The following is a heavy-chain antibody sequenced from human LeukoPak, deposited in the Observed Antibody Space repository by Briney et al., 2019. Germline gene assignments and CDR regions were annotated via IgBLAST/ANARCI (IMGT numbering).Heavy chain of an antibody. Sequence: PSETLSLTCAVCGGSFSGYYWSWIRQPPGKGLEWIGEINHSGSTNYNPSLKSRVTIPVDTSKNQFSLKLSSVTAADTAVYYCARAYYDFWSGYRRYFDYWGQGTLVTVSS. CDR1: GGSFSGYY. D-gene: IGHD3-3*01. CDR3: ARAYYDFWSGYRRYFDY. V-gene: IGHV4-34*01. J-gene: IGHJ4*02. CDR2: INHSGST.